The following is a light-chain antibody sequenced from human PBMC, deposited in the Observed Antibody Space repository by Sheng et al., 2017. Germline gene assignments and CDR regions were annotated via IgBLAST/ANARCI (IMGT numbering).Light chain of an antibody. Sequence: EIVLTQSPGTLSLSPWERATLSCRASQSIRNSYLAWYQQTPGQAPRLLIYGATNRATGTPDRFSGSGFGTDFTLTITSLEPEDYAVYYCQQYGSSPLAFGQGTKVEIK. CDR2: GAT. CDR1: QSIRNSY. J-gene: IGKJ1*01. CDR3: QQYGSSPLA. V-gene: IGKV3-20*01.